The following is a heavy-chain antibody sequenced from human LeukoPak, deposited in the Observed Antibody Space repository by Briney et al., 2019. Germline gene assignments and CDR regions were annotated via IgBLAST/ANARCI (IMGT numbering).Heavy chain of an antibody. CDR2: IYTSGST. CDR1: GGSISSYY. Sequence: SETLSLTCTVSGGSISSYYWSWTRQPAGKGLEWIGRIYTSGSTNYNPSLKSRVTMSVDTSKNQFSLKLSSVTAADTAVYYCAGTYDSSGYYSPFDYWGQGTLVTVSS. J-gene: IGHJ4*02. D-gene: IGHD3-22*01. CDR3: AGTYDSSGYYSPFDY. V-gene: IGHV4-4*07.